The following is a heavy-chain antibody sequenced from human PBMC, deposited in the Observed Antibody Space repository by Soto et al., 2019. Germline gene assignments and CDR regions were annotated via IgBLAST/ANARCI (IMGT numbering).Heavy chain of an antibody. Sequence: QVQLVQSGAEVKEPGASVKVSCKTPGYSFTGYSIHWVRQAPGQGREWMGWVYGNSGDTRYSQRFQGRVTVTRDTSTSTAYMELSRLTSDETAVFYCARGRWGTGDYGGLIDNWGQGTLVTVSS. CDR2: VYGNSGDT. J-gene: IGHJ4*02. CDR3: ARGRWGTGDYGGLIDN. CDR1: GYSFTGYS. V-gene: IGHV1-2*02. D-gene: IGHD4-17*01.